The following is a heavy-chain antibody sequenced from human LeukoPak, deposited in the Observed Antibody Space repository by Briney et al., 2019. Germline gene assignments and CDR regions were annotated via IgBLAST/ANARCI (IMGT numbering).Heavy chain of an antibody. CDR2: IDPGDSDA. CDR3: ARRGNILGKAMDV. D-gene: IGHD2-8*02. Sequence: GESLKISCKGFGYRFTSHWIGWVRQMPGKGLEWMGIIDPGDSDARYSPSFQGQVTISVDKSISTAYLQWSSLKASDTAKYFCARRGNILGKAMDVWGQGTTVTVSS. CDR1: GYRFTSHW. J-gene: IGHJ6*02. V-gene: IGHV5-51*01.